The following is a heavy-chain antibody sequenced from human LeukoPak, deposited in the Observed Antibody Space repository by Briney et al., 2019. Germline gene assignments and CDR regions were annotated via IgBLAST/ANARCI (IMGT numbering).Heavy chain of an antibody. V-gene: IGHV4-30-4*01. D-gene: IGHD4-23*01. CDR3: ARENIDYGGKKAFDY. Sequence: PSQTLSLTCAVSGGSSRSCDYFWSWIRQPPGKGMEWIGQIHYSGNNYYNPSLKSRVSISVDTSKNHSSLKLSSVTGADTAVYYCARENIDYGGKKAFDYWGQGTLVTVSS. J-gene: IGHJ4*02. CDR2: IHYSGNN. CDR1: GGSSRSCDYF.